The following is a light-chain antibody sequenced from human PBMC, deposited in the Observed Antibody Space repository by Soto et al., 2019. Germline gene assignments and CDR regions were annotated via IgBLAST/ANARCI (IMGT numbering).Light chain of an antibody. CDR1: QGIGST. CDR2: DAS. CDR3: QRYNNWPLT. J-gene: IGKJ4*01. Sequence: EIVLTQSPATLSSFPGDRVTLSCRASQGIGSTLAWYQHKPGQTPRLLIYDASTRATGVPVRFSGSGSGTEFTLTINSLQSEDFAVYYCQRYNNWPLTFGGGTKVDIK. V-gene: IGKV3-15*01.